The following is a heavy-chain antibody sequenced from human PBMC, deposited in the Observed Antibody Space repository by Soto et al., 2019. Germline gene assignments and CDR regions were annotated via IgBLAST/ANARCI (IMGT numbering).Heavy chain of an antibody. D-gene: IGHD1-20*01. CDR1: GYIFTGYY. V-gene: IGHV1-2*02. Sequence: ASVKVSCKASGYIFTGYYMHWVRQAPGQGFEWMGWINPNSGGTNYAQKFQGRVTMTRDTSISTAYMELSRLRSDDTAVYYCARDRYNWNYFDYWGQGTLVTVSS. CDR2: INPNSGGT. CDR3: ARDRYNWNYFDY. J-gene: IGHJ4*02.